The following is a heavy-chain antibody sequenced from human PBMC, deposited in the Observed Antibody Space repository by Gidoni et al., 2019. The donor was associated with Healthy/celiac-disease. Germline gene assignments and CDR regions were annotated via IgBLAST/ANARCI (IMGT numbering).Heavy chain of an antibody. CDR2: INPNSGGT. Sequence: VQLVQSGAEVKKPGASLKVSCKASGYTFTGYYMHWVRQAAGQGLEWMGWINPNSGGTNKEQKVQGRVTMTRDTSISTAYMELSRLRSDDTAVYYCARSGSDPWGQGTLVTVSS. CDR3: ARSGSDP. CDR1: GYTFTGYY. J-gene: IGHJ5*02. V-gene: IGHV1-2*02.